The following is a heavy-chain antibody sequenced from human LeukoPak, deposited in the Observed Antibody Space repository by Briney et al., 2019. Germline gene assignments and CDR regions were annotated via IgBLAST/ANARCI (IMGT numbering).Heavy chain of an antibody. D-gene: IGHD4-23*01. CDR1: GYTFTDYY. Sequence: SVKVSCKASGYTFTDYYMYWVRQAPGQGLEWMGIINPSGGSTTYAQKYQGRVTMTRDTSTNTVYMELRSLRSEDTAMYYCARAYGGNSPFDYWGQGSLVTVSS. V-gene: IGHV1-46*01. CDR3: ARAYGGNSPFDY. J-gene: IGHJ4*02. CDR2: INPSGGST.